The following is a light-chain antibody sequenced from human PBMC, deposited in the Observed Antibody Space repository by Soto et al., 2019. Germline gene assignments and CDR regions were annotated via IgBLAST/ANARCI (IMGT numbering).Light chain of an antibody. Sequence: DIPMTQSPSSLSASVGDRVTITCRAGQSISTYLNWYQQKPGKAPKLLIYAASNLQSGVPSRFSGSGSGTHFTLTISSLQPGDSATYFCQQSYSTPPEYTFGQGTKLEIK. CDR3: QQSYSTPPEYT. J-gene: IGKJ2*01. CDR1: QSISTY. CDR2: AAS. V-gene: IGKV1-39*01.